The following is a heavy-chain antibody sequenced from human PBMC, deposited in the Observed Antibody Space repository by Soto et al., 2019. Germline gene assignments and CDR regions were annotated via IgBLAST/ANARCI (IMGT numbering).Heavy chain of an antibody. CDR3: AKHFIGGRLQSLFDL. CDR1: GVPFGTFT. J-gene: IGHJ4*02. CDR2: LSDNVGTT. Sequence: EVQLVESGGGLVQPGGSLRLSCAVSGVPFGTFTMNWVRQAPGKGLEWVSGLSDNVGTTHYAYSVKGRFTISRDKSKKTLYLQMNNLRAEDTAVYYCAKHFIGGRLQSLFDLWGQGTLVTVSS. V-gene: IGHV3-23*04. D-gene: IGHD1-1*01.